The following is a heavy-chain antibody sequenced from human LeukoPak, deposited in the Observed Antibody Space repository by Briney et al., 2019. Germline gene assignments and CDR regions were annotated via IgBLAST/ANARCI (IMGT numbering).Heavy chain of an antibody. CDR1: GYTFTGYY. CDR2: INPNSGGT. D-gene: IGHD4-23*01. V-gene: IGHV1-2*02. CDR3: ARDSDGGNAGNFDY. Sequence: ASVKVSCKASGYTFTGYYMHWVRQAPGQGLEWMGWINPNSGGTNYAQKFQGRVTMTRDTSTSTVYMELSSLRSEDTAVYYCARDSDGGNAGNFDYRGQGTLVTVSS. J-gene: IGHJ4*02.